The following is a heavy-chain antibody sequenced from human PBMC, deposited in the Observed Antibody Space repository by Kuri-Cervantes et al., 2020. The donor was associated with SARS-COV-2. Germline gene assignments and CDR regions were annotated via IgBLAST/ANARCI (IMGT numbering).Heavy chain of an antibody. V-gene: IGHV4-34*01. CDR1: GGSFSGYY. CDR2: INHSGST. J-gene: IGHJ5*02. D-gene: IGHD3-16*01. Sequence: ESLQISCAVYGGSFSGYYGSCIRQPPGKVLEWIGEINHSGSTNYNPSLKSRVTISVDTSKNQFSLQLSSVTAADTAVYYCARHPYDYAADNWFDPWGQGTLVTVSS. CDR3: ARHPYDYAADNWFDP.